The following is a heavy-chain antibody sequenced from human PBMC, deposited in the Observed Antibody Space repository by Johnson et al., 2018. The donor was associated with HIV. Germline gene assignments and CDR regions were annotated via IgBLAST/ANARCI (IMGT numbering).Heavy chain of an antibody. CDR3: ARAYSGSYSPRSAFDI. V-gene: IGHV3-30-3*01. CDR1: GFTFSSYA. J-gene: IGHJ3*02. Sequence: QVQLVESGGGLVQPGGSLRLSCAASGFTFSSYAMHWVRQAPGKGLEWVAVISYDGSNKYYADSVKGRFTISRDNSKNTLYLQMNSLRAEDTALYYCARAYSGSYSPRSAFDIWGQGTMVTVSS. D-gene: IGHD1-26*01. CDR2: ISYDGSNK.